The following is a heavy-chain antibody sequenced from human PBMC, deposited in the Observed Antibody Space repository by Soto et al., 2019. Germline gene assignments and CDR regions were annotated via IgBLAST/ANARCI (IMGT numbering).Heavy chain of an antibody. CDR1: GGTFSSYA. CDR2: IIPIFGTA. V-gene: IGHV1-69*01. D-gene: IGHD4-17*01. J-gene: IGHJ2*01. Sequence: QVQLVQSGAEVKKPGSSVKVSCKASGGTFSSYAISWVRQAPVQGLEWMGGIIPIFGTANYAQKFQGRVTITADESTSTDYMELSSLRSEDTAVYYCASTTVGNWYFYLWGRGTLVTVSS. CDR3: ASTTVGNWYFYL.